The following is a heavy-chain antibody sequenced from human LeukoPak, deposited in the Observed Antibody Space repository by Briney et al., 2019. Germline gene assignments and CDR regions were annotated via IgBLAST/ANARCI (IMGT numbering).Heavy chain of an antibody. CDR2: IIPIFGTA. J-gene: IGHJ4*02. D-gene: IGHD2-2*02. CDR3: ARAPPVVPAAILGPYFDY. V-gene: IGHV1-69*05. Sequence: SVKVSCKASGGTFSSYAISWVRQAPGQGLEWMGGIIPIFGTANYAQKFQGRVTITTDESTSTAYMELSSLRSEDTAVYYCARAPPVVPAAILGPYFDYWGQGTLVTVSS. CDR1: GGTFSSYA.